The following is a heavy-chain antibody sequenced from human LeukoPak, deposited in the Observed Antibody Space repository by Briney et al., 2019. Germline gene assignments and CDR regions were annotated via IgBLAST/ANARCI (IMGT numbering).Heavy chain of an antibody. V-gene: IGHV3-21*01. Sequence: GGSLRLSCAASDFTFSSYSMNWVRQAPGKGLEWVSSISSSSNYIYYADSVKGRFTISRDNAKNSLYLQMNSLRAEDTAVYYCARDDGYCSGGSCLLNWFDPWGQGTLVTVSS. CDR2: ISSSSNYI. J-gene: IGHJ5*02. CDR3: ARDDGYCSGGSCLLNWFDP. D-gene: IGHD2-15*01. CDR1: DFTFSSYS.